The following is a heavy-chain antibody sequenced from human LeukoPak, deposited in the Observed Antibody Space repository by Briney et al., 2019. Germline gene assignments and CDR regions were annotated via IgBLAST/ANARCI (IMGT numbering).Heavy chain of an antibody. CDR2: IKHDGSKK. D-gene: IGHD3-22*01. CDR3: AREGYDSSGPYMDV. V-gene: IGHV3-7*01. Sequence: GGSLRLSCAASGFTFSSYWMSWVRQAPGKGLEWVANIKHDGSKKYYVDSVKGRFTISRDNAKNSLYLRMNSLRAEDTAVYYCAREGYDSSGPYMDVWGKGTTVTVSS. CDR1: GFTFSSYW. J-gene: IGHJ6*03.